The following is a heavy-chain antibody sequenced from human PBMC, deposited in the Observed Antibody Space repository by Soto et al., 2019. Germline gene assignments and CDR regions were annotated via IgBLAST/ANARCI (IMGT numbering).Heavy chain of an antibody. J-gene: IGHJ2*01. CDR3: AREGLHPPWYFDL. D-gene: IGHD4-4*01. CDR1: GYTFTNYG. V-gene: IGHV1-18*01. CDR2: ISAHNGNT. Sequence: QVQLVQSGVEVKKPGASVKVSCKASGYTFTNYGISWVRQAPGQGLEWVGWISAHNGNTNYAEKVQGRVTMTTDTSTSTAYMELRSLRFDDPAVYYCAREGLHPPWYFDLWGRGTLVTVSS.